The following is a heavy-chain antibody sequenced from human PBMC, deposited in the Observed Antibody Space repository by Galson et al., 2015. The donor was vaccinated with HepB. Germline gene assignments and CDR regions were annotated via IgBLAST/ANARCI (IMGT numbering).Heavy chain of an antibody. D-gene: IGHD3-3*01. Sequence: LRLSCAASGFTFSSYAMHWVRQAPGKGLEWVAVISYDGSNKYYADSAKGRFTISRDNSKNTLYLQMNSLRAEDTAVYYCARGDNDFWSGYYGPIDYWGQGTLVTVSS. J-gene: IGHJ4*02. V-gene: IGHV3-30-3*01. CDR3: ARGDNDFWSGYYGPIDY. CDR1: GFTFSSYA. CDR2: ISYDGSNK.